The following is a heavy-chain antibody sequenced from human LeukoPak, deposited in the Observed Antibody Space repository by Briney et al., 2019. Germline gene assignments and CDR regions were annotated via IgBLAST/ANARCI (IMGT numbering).Heavy chain of an antibody. V-gene: IGHV3-30*18. J-gene: IGHJ4*02. Sequence: GGSLRLSCAASGFTVSRYGMHWVRQAPGKGLEWVAVISYDGSNKFYEDSVKGRFTISRDNSKNTLYLQMSSLRAEDTAVYYCAKAGYSSGWRNFDYWGQGTLVTVSS. CDR2: ISYDGSNK. CDR1: GFTVSRYG. CDR3: AKAGYSSGWRNFDY. D-gene: IGHD6-19*01.